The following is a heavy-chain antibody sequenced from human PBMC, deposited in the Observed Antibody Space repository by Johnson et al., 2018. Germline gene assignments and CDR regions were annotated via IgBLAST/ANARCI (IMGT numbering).Heavy chain of an antibody. CDR1: GYSFTTYW. V-gene: IGHV5-51*01. CDR3: ARRIVNYPFDI. J-gene: IGHJ3*02. CDR2: VNPSYSDT. Sequence: EVQLLESGAEVKKAGESLRISCKGSGYSFTTYWIGWVRQMPGKGLEWMGIVNPSYSDTRYSPSFQGQGPFSADKSISTAHLQWRRLKASDTAMYYCARRIVNYPFDIWGQVTMVTGSS. D-gene: IGHD3-16*02.